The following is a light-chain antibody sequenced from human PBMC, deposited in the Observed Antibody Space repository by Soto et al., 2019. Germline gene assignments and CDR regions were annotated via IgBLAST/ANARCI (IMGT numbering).Light chain of an antibody. CDR1: SSNIGSNP. CDR3: AAWDDSLSGVV. CDR2: RNN. J-gene: IGLJ2*01. V-gene: IGLV1-47*01. Sequence: QAVVTQPPSASGTPEQRVTISCSGSSSNIGSNPVYWYQQLPGTAPKLLIYRNNQRPSGVPDRFSGSKSGTSASLAISGLRSEDEADYYCAAWDDSLSGVVFGGGTKLTVL.